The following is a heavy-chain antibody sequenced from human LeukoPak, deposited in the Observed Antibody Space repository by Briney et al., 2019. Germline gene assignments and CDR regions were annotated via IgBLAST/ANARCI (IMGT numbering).Heavy chain of an antibody. J-gene: IGHJ4*02. D-gene: IGHD3-22*01. CDR2: IYARGTA. V-gene: IGHV4-4*07. Sequence: PSETLSLTCTVSGASISDFYWNWIRQPAGKGLEWIGRIYARGTANYSPSLTGRVTMSIDTSKSQFSLKLQSVTAADTAVYYCARSDDSSGYYLPKLYFDYWGQGTLVTVSS. CDR1: GASISDFY. CDR3: ARSDDSSGYYLPKLYFDY.